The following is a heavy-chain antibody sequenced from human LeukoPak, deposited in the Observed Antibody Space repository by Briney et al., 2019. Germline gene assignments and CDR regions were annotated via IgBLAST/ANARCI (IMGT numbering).Heavy chain of an antibody. D-gene: IGHD6-13*01. CDR3: ARGYSSSSYNWFDP. CDR2: IYYSGST. V-gene: IGHV4-39*02. J-gene: IGHJ5*02. CDR1: GGSISGSSYY. Sequence: SETLSLTCTVSGGSISGSSYYWGWIRQPPGTGLEWIGSIYYSGSTYYNPSLKSRVTISVDTSKNQFSLKLNSVTAADTAVYYCARGYSSSSYNWFDPWGQGTLVTVSS.